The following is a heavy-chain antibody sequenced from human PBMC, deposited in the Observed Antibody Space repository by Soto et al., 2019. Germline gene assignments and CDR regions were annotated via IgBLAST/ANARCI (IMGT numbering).Heavy chain of an antibody. D-gene: IGHD4-17*01. CDR3: ARPYGDREGFDP. V-gene: IGHV1-46*01. CDR2: INPNDGTT. Sequence: QVQLVQSGAVVRKPGASVKVSCVASGYSFTTYYMHWVRQAPGQGLEWMGIINPNDGTTDYAQTFQGRGSITRDKSTSTVYMELSNLTSEDTAVYYCARPYGDREGFDPWGQGTRVTVSS. CDR1: GYSFTTYY. J-gene: IGHJ5*02.